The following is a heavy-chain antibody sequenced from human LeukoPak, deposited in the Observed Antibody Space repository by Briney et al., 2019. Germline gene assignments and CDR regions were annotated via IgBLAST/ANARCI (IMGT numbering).Heavy chain of an antibody. J-gene: IGHJ4*02. CDR2: INSDGSST. CDR3: ARSGGALDPYVWGSYRQGHYFEC. D-gene: IGHD3-16*02. V-gene: IGHV3-74*01. Sequence: PGGSLRLSCAASGFTFSSYWMHWVRQAPGKGLVWVSRINSDGSSTSYADSVKGRFTISRDNAKNSLYLQMNSLRAEDTAVYYCARSGGALDPYVWGSYRQGHYFECWGQGTLVTVSS. CDR1: GFTFSSYW.